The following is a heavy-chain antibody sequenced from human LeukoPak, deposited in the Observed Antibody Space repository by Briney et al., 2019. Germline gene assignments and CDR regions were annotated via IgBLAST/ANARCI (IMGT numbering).Heavy chain of an antibody. V-gene: IGHV1-18*04. CDR2: ISAYNGNT. D-gene: IGHD3-9*01. Sequence: SVKVSCKASGYTFTSYGISWVRQAPGQGLEWMGWISAYNGNTNYAQKLQGRVTMTTDTSTSTAYMELRSLRSDDTAVYYCALTHLRYFDWLLAIDYWGQGTLVTVSS. CDR3: ALTHLRYFDWLLAIDY. CDR1: GYTFTSYG. J-gene: IGHJ4*02.